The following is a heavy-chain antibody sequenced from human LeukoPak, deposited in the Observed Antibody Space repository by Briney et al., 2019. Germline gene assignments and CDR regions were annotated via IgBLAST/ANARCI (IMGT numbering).Heavy chain of an antibody. CDR1: GFTVSSSY. D-gene: IGHD5-12*01. V-gene: IGHV3-53*01. J-gene: IGHJ4*02. CDR3: SGYDSRAYYFDY. CDR2: IYSGGST. Sequence: GGSLRLSCAASGFTVSSSYMSWVRQAPGKGLEWVSVIYSGGSTYYADSVKGRFTISRDNSKNTLYLQMNSLRAEDTAVYYCSGYDSRAYYFDYWGQGTLVTVSS.